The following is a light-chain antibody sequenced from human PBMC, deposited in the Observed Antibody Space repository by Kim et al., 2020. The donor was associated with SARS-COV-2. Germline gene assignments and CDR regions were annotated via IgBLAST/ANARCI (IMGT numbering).Light chain of an antibody. CDR2: RAS. J-gene: IGKJ2*01. V-gene: IGKV3-20*01. Sequence: SPGERATLSGRASQSVYGNYLAWFQQKPGQAPRLLIYRASSRATDIPDRFSGSGSETDFTLTISRLEPEDFAVYYCQQYGSSPPYTFGQGTKLEI. CDR3: QQYGSSPPYT. CDR1: QSVYGNY.